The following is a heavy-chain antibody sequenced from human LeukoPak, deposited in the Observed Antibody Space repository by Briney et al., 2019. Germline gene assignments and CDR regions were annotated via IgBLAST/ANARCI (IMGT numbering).Heavy chain of an antibody. CDR1: GYTFTSYG. CDR2: ISAYNGNT. CDR3: ARRGSSGWSPKYYFDY. D-gene: IGHD6-19*01. J-gene: IGHJ4*02. V-gene: IGHV1-18*01. Sequence: GASVKVSCKASGYTFTSYGISWVRQAPGQGLEWMGWISAYNGNTNYAQKLQGRVTMTTDTSTSTAYMELRSLRSDDTAVYYCARRGSSGWSPKYYFDYWGQGTLVTVSS.